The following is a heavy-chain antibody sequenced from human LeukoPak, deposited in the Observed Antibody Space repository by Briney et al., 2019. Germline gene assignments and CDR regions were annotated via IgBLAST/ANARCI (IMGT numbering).Heavy chain of an antibody. CDR1: GGSISSSSYY. V-gene: IGHV4-39*07. D-gene: IGHD6-19*01. CDR2: IYYSGST. Sequence: SETLSLTCTVSGGSISSSSYYWGWIRQPPGKGLEWIGSIYYSGSTYYNPSLKSRVTISVDTSKNQFSLKLSSVTAADTAVYYCARDVEQWLVDWFDPWGQGTLVTVSS. J-gene: IGHJ5*02. CDR3: ARDVEQWLVDWFDP.